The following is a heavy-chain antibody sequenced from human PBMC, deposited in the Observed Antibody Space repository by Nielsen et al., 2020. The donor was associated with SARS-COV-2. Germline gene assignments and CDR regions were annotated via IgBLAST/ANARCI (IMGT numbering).Heavy chain of an antibody. V-gene: IGHV3-7*01. CDR3: ARGGRPLRYFDWLPSD. J-gene: IGHJ4*02. CDR2: IKQDGSEK. D-gene: IGHD3-9*01. CDR1: GFTFSNYW. Sequence: GGSLRLSCAASGFTFSNYWMSWVRQAPGKGLEWVANIKQDGSEKYYVDSVKGRFTISRDNAKNSLYLQMNSLRAEDTAVYYCARGGRPLRYFDWLPSDWGQGTLVTVSS.